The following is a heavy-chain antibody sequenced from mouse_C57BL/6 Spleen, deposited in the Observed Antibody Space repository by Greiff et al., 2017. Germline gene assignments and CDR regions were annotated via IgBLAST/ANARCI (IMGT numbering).Heavy chain of an antibody. CDR3: ARHDYGGAMDY. CDR2: ISSGSSTI. V-gene: IGHV5-17*01. CDR1: GFTFSDYG. Sequence: DVKLVESGGGLVKPGGSLKLSCAASGFTFSDYGMHWVRQAPEKGLEWVAYISSGSSTIYYADTVKGRFTISRDNAKNTLFLQMTSLRSEDTAMYYCARHDYGGAMDYWGQGTSVTVSS. J-gene: IGHJ4*01. D-gene: IGHD2-4*01.